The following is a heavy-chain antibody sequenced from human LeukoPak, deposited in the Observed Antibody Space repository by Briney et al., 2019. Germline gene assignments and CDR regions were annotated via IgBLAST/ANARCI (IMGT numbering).Heavy chain of an antibody. CDR3: ARDTGSIAAAGNFDY. CDR2: INHSGST. J-gene: IGHJ4*02. V-gene: IGHV4-34*01. D-gene: IGHD6-13*01. Sequence: SETLSLTCTVSGGSISSYYWSWIRQPPGKGLEWIGEINHSGSTNYNPSLKSRVTISVDTSKNQFSLKLSSVTAADTAVYYCARDTGSIAAAGNFDYWGQGTLVTVSS. CDR1: GGSISSYY.